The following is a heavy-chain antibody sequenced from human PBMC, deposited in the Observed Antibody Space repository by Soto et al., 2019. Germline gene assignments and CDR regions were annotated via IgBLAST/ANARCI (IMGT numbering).Heavy chain of an antibody. V-gene: IGHV4-59*01. CDR2: IYYSGST. CDR1: GGSISSYY. Sequence: SETLSLTCTVSGGSISSYYWSWIRQPPGKGLEWIGYIYYSGSTNYNPSLKSRVTISVDTSKNQFSLKLSSVTAADTAVYYCARGLSYDYSNYTWSFPKNYYYYYYMDVWGKGTTVTVSS. CDR3: ARGLSYDYSNYTWSFPKNYYYYYYMDV. J-gene: IGHJ6*03. D-gene: IGHD4-4*01.